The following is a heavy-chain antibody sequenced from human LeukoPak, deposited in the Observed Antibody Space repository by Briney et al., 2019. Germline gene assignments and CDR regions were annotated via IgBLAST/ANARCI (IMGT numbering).Heavy chain of an antibody. CDR2: VSAYNGNT. Sequence: ASVKVSCKASGYTFTSYGISWVRQAPGQGLEWMGWVSAYNGNTDYAQKLQGRVTMTTDTSTSTAYMELRSLRSDDTAVYYCARARYYYDSSGYYYYYYYGMDVWSQGTTVTVSS. V-gene: IGHV1-18*01. J-gene: IGHJ6*02. CDR1: GYTFTSYG. CDR3: ARARYYYDSSGYYYYYYYGMDV. D-gene: IGHD3-22*01.